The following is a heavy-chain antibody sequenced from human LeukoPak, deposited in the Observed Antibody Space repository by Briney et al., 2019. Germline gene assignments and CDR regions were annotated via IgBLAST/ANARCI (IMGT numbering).Heavy chain of an antibody. CDR2: ISSSSSTI. CDR3: ARDYPYYDFWSGFPHFDY. CDR1: GFTFSSYS. Sequence: GGSLRLSCAASGFTFSSYSMNWVRQAPGKGLEWVSYISSSSSTIYYADSVKGRFTISRDNAKNSLYLQMNSLRDEDTAVYYCARDYPYYDFWSGFPHFDYWGQGTLVTVPS. D-gene: IGHD3-3*01. J-gene: IGHJ4*02. V-gene: IGHV3-48*02.